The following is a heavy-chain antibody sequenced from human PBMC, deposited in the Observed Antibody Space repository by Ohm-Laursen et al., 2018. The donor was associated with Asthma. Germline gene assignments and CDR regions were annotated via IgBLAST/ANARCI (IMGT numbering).Heavy chain of an antibody. V-gene: IGHV3-30-3*01. CDR2: MSFDGTNK. CDR1: GFTFSSNA. CDR3: ARARGSYRYIFYFDY. D-gene: IGHD3-16*02. J-gene: IGHJ4*02. Sequence: SLRLSCAASGFTFSSNAMHWVRQAPGKGLEWVAVMSFDGTNKYHAASVQGRFTISRDNAKNSLYLQMNSLRAEDTAVYYCARARGSYRYIFYFDYWGQGTLVTVSS.